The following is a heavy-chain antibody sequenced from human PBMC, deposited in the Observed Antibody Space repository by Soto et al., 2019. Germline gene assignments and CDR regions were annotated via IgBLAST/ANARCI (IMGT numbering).Heavy chain of an antibody. Sequence: SETLSLTCTVSGGSISSYYWSWIRQPPGKGLEWIGYIYYSGSTNYNPSLKSRVTISVDTSKNQFSLKLSSVTAADTAVDYCAGGGWRQLEYWGQGTLVSVSS. D-gene: IGHD5-18*01. J-gene: IGHJ4*02. CDR2: IYYSGST. CDR1: GGSISSYY. CDR3: AGGGWRQLEY. V-gene: IGHV4-59*01.